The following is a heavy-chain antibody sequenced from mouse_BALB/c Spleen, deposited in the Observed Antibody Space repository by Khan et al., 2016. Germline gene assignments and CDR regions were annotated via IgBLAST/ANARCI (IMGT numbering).Heavy chain of an antibody. Sequence: EVELVESGPRLVKPSQTLSLTCSVTGDSITSGYWNWIRTFPGNKLEYMGYISYSGSTYYNPSLKSRISITRDTSKSQYYLQLNSVTTEDTATNYCSGYYGHFLDYWGQGTTLTVSS. CDR1: GDSITSGY. J-gene: IGHJ2*01. CDR3: SGYYGHFLDY. V-gene: IGHV3-8*02. CDR2: ISYSGST. D-gene: IGHD1-1*02.